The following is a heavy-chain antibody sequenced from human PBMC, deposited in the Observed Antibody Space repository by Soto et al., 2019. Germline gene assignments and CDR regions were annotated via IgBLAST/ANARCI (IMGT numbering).Heavy chain of an antibody. J-gene: IGHJ5*02. Sequence: SSQTLSLTCTVSGGSSISGGYYCIWILQHPGKGLEWIGYIYYSGTTDYNPSLKSRLTISVDASKNQVSLKLSSVTAADTAVYYCARAPWYNWKDVSWNWFDPWGQGTLVTVSS. V-gene: IGHV4-31*03. CDR1: GGSSISGGYY. D-gene: IGHD1-20*01. CDR3: ARAPWYNWKDVSWNWFDP. CDR2: IYYSGTT.